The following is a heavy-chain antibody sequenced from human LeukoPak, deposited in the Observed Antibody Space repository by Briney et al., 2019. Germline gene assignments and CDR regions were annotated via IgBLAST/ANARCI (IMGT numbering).Heavy chain of an antibody. Sequence: PSETLSLTCTVSGGSISSLTYYWGWIRQPPGRGLEWIASIYYSGTTYYSPSLKSRVTISVNRSNNQFSLRLTSVTAADTAVYYCAKGLEGYCSSTSCPYFDYWGQGTLVTVSS. CDR3: AKGLEGYCSSTSCPYFDY. J-gene: IGHJ4*02. CDR2: IYYSGTT. V-gene: IGHV4-39*01. D-gene: IGHD2-2*01. CDR1: GGSISSLTYY.